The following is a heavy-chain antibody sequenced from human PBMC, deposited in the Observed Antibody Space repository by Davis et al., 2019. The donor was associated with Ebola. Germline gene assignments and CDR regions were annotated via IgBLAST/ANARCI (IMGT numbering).Heavy chain of an antibody. Sequence: GGSLRLFCAASGFIFSSYGMHWVRQAPGKGLEWVAFIRYDGSNQYYADSVKGRFTISRDNSKNTVHLQMHSLRAEDTAVYYCAREDSGWIDYWGQGALVTVSS. J-gene: IGHJ4*02. D-gene: IGHD6-19*01. CDR1: GFIFSSYG. CDR2: IRYDGSNQ. CDR3: AREDSGWIDY. V-gene: IGHV3-30*02.